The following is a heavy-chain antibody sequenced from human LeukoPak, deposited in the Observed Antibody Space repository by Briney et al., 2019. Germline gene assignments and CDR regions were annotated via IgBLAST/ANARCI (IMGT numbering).Heavy chain of an antibody. J-gene: IGHJ5*02. CDR1: GDSVSSNSAS. Sequence: WQTLSLTCAISGDSVSSNSASWNWLRQSPSRGLEWLGRTYYRSKWSNDYAPSVKSRMTISPDTSRNQFSLQLNSVTPEDTAVYYCARDRDSDYEWGPFDPWGQGTLVTVSS. V-gene: IGHV6-1*01. D-gene: IGHD4-11*01. CDR3: ARDRDSDYEWGPFDP. CDR2: TYYRSKWSN.